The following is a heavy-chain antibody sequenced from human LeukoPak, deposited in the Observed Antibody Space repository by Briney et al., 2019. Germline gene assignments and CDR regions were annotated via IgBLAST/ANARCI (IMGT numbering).Heavy chain of an antibody. CDR3: ARLRVSGSYLYYFDY. CDR1: NGSISSYH. Sequence: MPSETLSLTCTVSNGSISSYHWSWVRQPPGKGLEWIGYILTSGTTNYNPSLKSRLTISVDTSKNQFTLKLSSVTAADTAVYYCARLRVSGSYLYYFDYWGRGTLVTVSS. D-gene: IGHD3-10*01. V-gene: IGHV4-4*09. CDR2: ILTSGTT. J-gene: IGHJ4*02.